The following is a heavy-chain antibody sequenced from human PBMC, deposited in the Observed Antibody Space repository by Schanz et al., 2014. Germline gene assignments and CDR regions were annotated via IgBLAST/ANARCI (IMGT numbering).Heavy chain of an antibody. CDR1: GYTFTSYS. V-gene: IGHV1-3*01. J-gene: IGHJ6*02. D-gene: IGHD5-18*01. CDR2: INVGNGNM. Sequence: QVQLVQSGAEVKKPGASVKVSCKASGYTFTSYSIHWVRQAPGQGLEWMGWINVGNGNMKYSQKFQGRVTITRDTSASTAYMELSRLKSDDTAVYYCARGPSQGYSYGHNIGAYYYGMDVWGQGTTVTVSS. CDR3: ARGPSQGYSYGHNIGAYYYGMDV.